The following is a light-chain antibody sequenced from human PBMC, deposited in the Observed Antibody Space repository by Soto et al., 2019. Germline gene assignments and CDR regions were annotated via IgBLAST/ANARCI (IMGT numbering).Light chain of an antibody. J-gene: IGKJ4*01. Sequence: DIQMTQSPSTLSASVGDTVTITCRASQGISSWLAWYQQKPGKTPKLLLYKASSLESGVPSRFSGSGSGTEFTLTINSLQPDDFATYYCQQYNSYSLTFGGGTKVEIK. CDR3: QQYNSYSLT. V-gene: IGKV1-5*03. CDR1: QGISSW. CDR2: KAS.